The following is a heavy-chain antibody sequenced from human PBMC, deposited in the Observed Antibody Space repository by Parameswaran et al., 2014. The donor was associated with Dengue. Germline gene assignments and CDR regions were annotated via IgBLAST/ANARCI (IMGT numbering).Heavy chain of an antibody. J-gene: IGHJ4*02. D-gene: IGHD5-18*01. V-gene: IGHV5-51*01. CDR3: ATLDTAMDSRGY. Sequence: PGKGLEWMGIIYPGDSDTRYSPSFQGQVTISADKSISTAYLQWSSLKASDTAMYYCATLDTAMDSRGYWGQGTLVTVSS. CDR2: IYPGDSDT.